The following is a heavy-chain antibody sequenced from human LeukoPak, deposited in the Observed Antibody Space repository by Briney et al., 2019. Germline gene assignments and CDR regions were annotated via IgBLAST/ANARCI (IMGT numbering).Heavy chain of an antibody. Sequence: GGSLRLSCAASGFTFSSYEMNWVRQAPGQGLEWISYIRDGAKTIYYADSVKGRFTISRDNAKNSLYLQMNRLRAEDTAVYYCARDPLYTSGWYYFDYWGQGTLVTVSS. CDR1: GFTFSSYE. V-gene: IGHV3-48*03. J-gene: IGHJ4*02. D-gene: IGHD6-19*01. CDR3: ARDPLYTSGWYYFDY. CDR2: IRDGAKTI.